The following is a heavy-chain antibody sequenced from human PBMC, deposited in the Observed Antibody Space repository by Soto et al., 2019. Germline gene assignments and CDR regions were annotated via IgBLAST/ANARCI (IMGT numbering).Heavy chain of an antibody. J-gene: IGHJ6*02. D-gene: IGHD5-12*01. V-gene: IGHV3-73*02. Sequence: EVQLVESGGGLVQPGGSLKLSCAASGLTFSDSAIHWVRQASGKGLEWVGRIRSKTNNYATTYAASVKGRFTISRDDSKTTAYLQMNSLKTEDTAVYYCTRPKNALRFYSYNGIDVWGQGTTVTVSS. CDR1: GLTFSDSA. CDR2: IRSKTNNYAT. CDR3: TRPKNALRFYSYNGIDV.